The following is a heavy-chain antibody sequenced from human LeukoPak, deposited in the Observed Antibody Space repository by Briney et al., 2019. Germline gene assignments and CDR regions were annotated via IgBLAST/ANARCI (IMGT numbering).Heavy chain of an antibody. CDR3: ASIAVAGN. V-gene: IGHV1-2*02. CDR1: VYTFTGYY. J-gene: IGHJ4*02. D-gene: IGHD6-19*01. Sequence: ASVKVSCTASVYTFTGYYMHWVRQAPGQGLEWMGWINPNSGGTNYAQKFQGRVTTTTDTSISTAYMELSRLRSDDTAVYYCASIAVAGNWGQGTLVTVSS. CDR2: INPNSGGT.